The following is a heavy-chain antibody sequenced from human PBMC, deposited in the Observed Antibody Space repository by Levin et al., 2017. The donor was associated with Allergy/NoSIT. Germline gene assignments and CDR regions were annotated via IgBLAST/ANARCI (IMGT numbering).Heavy chain of an antibody. CDR2: IRGGPYRATT. V-gene: IGHV3-49*03. D-gene: IGHD2-2*01. Sequence: GGSLRLSCRGSGFTFGDYGIGWFRQAPGKGLECVGFIRGGPYRATTEYAASVKGRFIISRDDSESIAYLQMNSLKIDDTGMYYCSRGLPVAINWFDPWGQGTLVTVSS. CDR3: SRGLPVAINWFDP. CDR1: GFTFGDYG. J-gene: IGHJ5*02.